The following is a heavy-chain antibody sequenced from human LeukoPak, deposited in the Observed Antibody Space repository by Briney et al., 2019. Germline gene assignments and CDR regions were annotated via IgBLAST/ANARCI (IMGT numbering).Heavy chain of an antibody. Sequence: SETLSLTCTVSGGSISSYYWSWIRQPPGEGLEWIGHISNSGSTNYNASLKSRVTISVDTSKNQLSLKLSSGTAADTAVYHCVRLQPNTGEWAFDIWGQGTMVTVSS. V-gene: IGHV4-59*01. CDR1: GGSISSYY. CDR3: VRLQPNTGEWAFDI. J-gene: IGHJ3*02. CDR2: ISNSGST. D-gene: IGHD1-1*01.